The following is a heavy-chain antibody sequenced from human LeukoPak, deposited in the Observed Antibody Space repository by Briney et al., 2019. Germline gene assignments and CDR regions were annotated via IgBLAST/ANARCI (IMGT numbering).Heavy chain of an antibody. CDR1: GYTFTGYY. D-gene: IGHD5-18*01. CDR3: ARERIGYSYGSIKSDY. V-gene: IGHV1-2*06. Sequence: ASVKVSCKASGYTFTGYYMHWVRQAPGQGLEWMGRINPNSGGSNYAQKFQGRVTMTRDTSISTAYMELSRLRSDDTAVYYCARERIGYSYGSIKSDYWGQGTLVTVSS. J-gene: IGHJ4*02. CDR2: INPNSGGS.